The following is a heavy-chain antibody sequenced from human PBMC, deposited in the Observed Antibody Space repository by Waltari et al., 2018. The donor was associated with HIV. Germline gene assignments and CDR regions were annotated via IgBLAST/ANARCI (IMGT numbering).Heavy chain of an antibody. CDR3: ARDVIFGVVRGAFDI. Sequence: QVQLQESGQGLATPSQTLSPTCTVSGGSISSGSSNWSRTRQPAGKGLEWIGRIYTSGSTNYNPSLKSRVTISVDTSKNQFSLKLSSVTAADTAVYYCARDVIFGVVRGAFDIWGQGTMVTVSS. V-gene: IGHV4-61*02. CDR2: IYTSGST. D-gene: IGHD3-3*01. CDR1: GGSISSGSSN. J-gene: IGHJ3*02.